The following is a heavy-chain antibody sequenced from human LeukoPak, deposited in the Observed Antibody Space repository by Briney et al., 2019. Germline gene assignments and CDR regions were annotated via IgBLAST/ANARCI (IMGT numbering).Heavy chain of an antibody. D-gene: IGHD6-19*01. CDR3: ARVKAVAGSWWYFDY. Sequence: PSETLSLTCTVSGGSISSYYWSWIRQPPGKGLDWTGYIYYSGSTNYNPSLKSRVTISVDTSKNQFSLRLSSVTAADTAVYYCARVKAVAGSWWYFDYWGQGTLVTVSS. CDR1: GGSISSYY. CDR2: IYYSGST. J-gene: IGHJ4*02. V-gene: IGHV4-59*01.